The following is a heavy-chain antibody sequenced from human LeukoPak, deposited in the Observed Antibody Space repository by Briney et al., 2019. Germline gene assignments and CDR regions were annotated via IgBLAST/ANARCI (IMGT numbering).Heavy chain of an antibody. CDR2: IGTSAHST. Sequence: PGGSLRLSCAASGFTFNSYAMSWVRQAPGKGLEWVSTIGTSAHSTYYSDSVKGRFTISRDNSKNTLYLQMNNLRAEDTAVYYCARRYCSGGTCYFFDYWGQGTLVTVSS. CDR3: ARRYCSGGTCYFFDY. CDR1: GFTFNSYA. V-gene: IGHV3-23*01. D-gene: IGHD2-15*01. J-gene: IGHJ4*02.